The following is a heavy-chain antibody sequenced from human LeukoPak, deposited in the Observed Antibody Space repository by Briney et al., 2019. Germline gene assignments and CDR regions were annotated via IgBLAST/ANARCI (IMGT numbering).Heavy chain of an antibody. Sequence: GGSLRLSCTASGFTFSRYGVHWVRQAPGKGLEWVALIWYDGSNENYADSVKGRFTISRDNSKDTLYLQMNSLSAEDTAVYYCAKDQTYGTDAYNPPFDYWGQGTRVTVSS. CDR2: IWYDGSNE. D-gene: IGHD3-10*01. CDR1: GFTFSRYG. J-gene: IGHJ4*02. V-gene: IGHV3-33*06. CDR3: AKDQTYGTDAYNPPFDY.